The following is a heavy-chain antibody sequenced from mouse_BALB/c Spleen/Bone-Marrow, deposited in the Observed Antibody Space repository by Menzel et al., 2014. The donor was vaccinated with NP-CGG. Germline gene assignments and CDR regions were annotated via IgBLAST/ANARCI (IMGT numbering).Heavy chain of an antibody. CDR2: IYPGGGYT. V-gene: IGHV1-63*02. Sequence: VQLQESGAELVRPGTSVKMSCKAAGYTFTNYWIDWVKQRPGHGLEWIGDIYPGGGYTNYNEKFKGKATLTADTSSSTAYMQLSSLTSEDSAVYYCAIHGEAMDYWGQGTSVTASS. CDR3: AIHGEAMDY. CDR1: GYTFTNYW. J-gene: IGHJ4*01.